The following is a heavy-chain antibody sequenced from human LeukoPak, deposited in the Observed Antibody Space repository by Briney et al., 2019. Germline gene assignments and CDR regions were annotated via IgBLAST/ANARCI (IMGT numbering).Heavy chain of an antibody. D-gene: IGHD5-18*01. J-gene: IGHJ4*02. CDR1: GYTLTGYY. Sequence: ASVKVSCKASGYTLTGYYMHWVRQAPGQGLEWMGRINPNSGGTNYAQKFQGRVTMTRDTSISTAYMELSRLRSDDTAVYYCARGIQLWYVWDYWGQGTLVTVSS. V-gene: IGHV1-2*06. CDR3: ARGIQLWYVWDY. CDR2: INPNSGGT.